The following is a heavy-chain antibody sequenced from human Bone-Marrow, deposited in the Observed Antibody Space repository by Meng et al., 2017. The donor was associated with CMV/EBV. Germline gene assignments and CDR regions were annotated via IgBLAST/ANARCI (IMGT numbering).Heavy chain of an antibody. CDR2: IIPILGIA. Sequence: ISCAASGGTFSSYAISWVRQAPGQGLEWMGEIIPILGIANYAQKFQGRVTITADKSTSTAYMELSSLRAEDTAVYYCARDHGIVGATRFDYWGQGTLVTVSS. J-gene: IGHJ4*02. D-gene: IGHD1-26*01. CDR1: GGTFSSYA. V-gene: IGHV1-69*10. CDR3: ARDHGIVGATRFDY.